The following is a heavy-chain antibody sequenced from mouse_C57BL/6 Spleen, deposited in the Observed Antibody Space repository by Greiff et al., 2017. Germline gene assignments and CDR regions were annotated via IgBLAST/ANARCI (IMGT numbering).Heavy chain of an antibody. CDR3: AREGYEYDGDWYFDV. CDR1: GFSLTSYA. J-gene: IGHJ1*03. Sequence: QVQLKESGPGLVAPSQSLSITCTVSGFSLTSYAISWVRQPPGKGLEWLGVIWTGGGTNYNSALKSQLSISKDNAKSQIFLKMNSLQTDDTARYYCAREGYEYDGDWYFDVWGTGTTVTVSS. V-gene: IGHV2-9-1*01. CDR2: IWTGGGT. D-gene: IGHD2-4*01.